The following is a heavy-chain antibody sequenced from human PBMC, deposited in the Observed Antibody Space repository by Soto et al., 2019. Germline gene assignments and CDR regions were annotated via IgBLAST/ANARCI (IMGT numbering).Heavy chain of an antibody. CDR3: ASGGAGSGPFTWELPDH. CDR2: ITPFSGDV. D-gene: IGHD1-26*01. Sequence: QLQLVQSGAEVKKTGSSVTVSCQALGNTFTYRYLHWVRQAPGQALEWMGWITPFSGDVHYAQKFQERVTITRDRSINTAYMQMSSLRSADTAMYFCASGGAGSGPFTWELPDHWGQGTLVTVSS. J-gene: IGHJ4*02. CDR1: GNTFTYRY. V-gene: IGHV1-45*02.